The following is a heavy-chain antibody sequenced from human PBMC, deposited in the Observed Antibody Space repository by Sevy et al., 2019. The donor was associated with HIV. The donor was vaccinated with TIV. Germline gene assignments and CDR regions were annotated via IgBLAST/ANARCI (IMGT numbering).Heavy chain of an antibody. CDR2: IKSKPDGGTT. Sequence: GGSLRLSCAASGFTFSHAWMSWVRQAPGKGLEWAGPIKSKPDGGTTDYAAPVKGRFTISRDDSKNTLFLQMNSLKTEDTAVYYCSTDPIIVLLVTDGMDVWGQGTTVTVSS. CDR1: GFTFSHAW. CDR3: STDPIIVLLVTDGMDV. D-gene: IGHD2-8*02. V-gene: IGHV3-15*01. J-gene: IGHJ6*02.